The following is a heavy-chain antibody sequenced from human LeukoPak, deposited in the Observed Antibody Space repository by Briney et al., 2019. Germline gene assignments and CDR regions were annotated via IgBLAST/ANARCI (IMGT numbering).Heavy chain of an antibody. V-gene: IGHV4-61*02. CDR1: GGSISSGSYY. CDR3: ARDPGWYAANWFDP. Sequence: SQTLSLTCTVSGGSISSGSYYWSWIRQPAGKGLEWIGRIDTSGSTNYNPSLKSRVTISVDRSKNQFSLKLSSVTAADTAVYYCARDPGWYAANWFDPWGQGTLVAVSS. J-gene: IGHJ5*02. CDR2: IDTSGST. D-gene: IGHD6-13*01.